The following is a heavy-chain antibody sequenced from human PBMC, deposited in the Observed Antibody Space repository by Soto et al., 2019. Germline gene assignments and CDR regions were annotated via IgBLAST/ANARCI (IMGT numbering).Heavy chain of an antibody. CDR2: IYYSGNT. J-gene: IGHJ4*02. D-gene: IGHD6-19*01. CDR3: ARHAVHSGGFTDY. CDR1: GGSISSSSYY. Sequence: QLQLQESGPGLVKPSETLSLTCTVSGGSISSSSYYWGWIRQPPGKGLEWIGSIYYSGNTYYNPSLKSRVTISVDTSKNQFSLKLSSVTAADTAVYYCARHAVHSGGFTDYWGQGTLVTVSS. V-gene: IGHV4-39*01.